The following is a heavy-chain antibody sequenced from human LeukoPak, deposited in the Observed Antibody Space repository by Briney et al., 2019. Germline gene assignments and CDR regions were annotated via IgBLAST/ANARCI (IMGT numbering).Heavy chain of an antibody. J-gene: IGHJ3*02. CDR3: AREGLDI. CDR2: MNPNSGNR. V-gene: IGHV1-8*03. Sequence: ASVKVSCKASGYTFTSYDINWVRQATGQGLEWMGYMNPNSGNRVYAQKFQGRVTITGDTSISTAYMELFSLRSEDTAVYYCAREGLDIWGQGTVVTVSS. CDR1: GYTFTSYD.